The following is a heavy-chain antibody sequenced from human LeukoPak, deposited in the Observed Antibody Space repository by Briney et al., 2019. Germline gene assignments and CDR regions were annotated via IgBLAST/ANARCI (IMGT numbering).Heavy chain of an antibody. CDR2: IKQDGSEK. CDR3: ARDPLSRENYFDY. V-gene: IGHV3-7*01. J-gene: IGHJ4*02. D-gene: IGHD3-3*02. CDR1: GFTFSSYW. Sequence: GGSLRLSCAASGFTFSSYWMSWVRQAPGKGLEWVANIKQDGSEKYYVDSVKGRFTISRDNAKNSLYLQMNSLRAEDTAVYYCARDPLSRENYFDYWGQGTLVTVSS.